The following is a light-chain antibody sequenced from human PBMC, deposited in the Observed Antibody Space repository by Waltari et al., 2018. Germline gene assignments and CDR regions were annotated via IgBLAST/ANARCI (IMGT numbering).Light chain of an antibody. CDR3: CSYAGSSTFPYV. CDR1: SSDVGSYNL. CDR2: EGS. V-gene: IGLV2-23*03. J-gene: IGLJ1*01. Sequence: QSALTQPASVSGSPGQSITISCTGTSSDVGSYNLVSWYQQHPGKAPKLMIYEGSKRPSGVSNRFSGSKSGNTASLTFSGLQAEDEADYYCCSYAGSSTFPYVFGTGTKVTVL.